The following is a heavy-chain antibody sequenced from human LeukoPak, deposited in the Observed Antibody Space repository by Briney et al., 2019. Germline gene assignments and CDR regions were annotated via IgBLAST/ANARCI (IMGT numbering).Heavy chain of an antibody. J-gene: IGHJ4*02. CDR3: ARGVWSTKYYYFDY. CDR2: INPNSGGT. Sequence: ASVKVSRKASGYTFTGYYMHWVRQAPGQGLEWMGWINPNSGGTNYSQKFQGRVIMTRDTSISTAYMELSRLRSDDTAVYYCARGVWSTKYYYFDYWGQGTLVTVSS. CDR1: GYTFTGYY. V-gene: IGHV1-2*02. D-gene: IGHD3-16*01.